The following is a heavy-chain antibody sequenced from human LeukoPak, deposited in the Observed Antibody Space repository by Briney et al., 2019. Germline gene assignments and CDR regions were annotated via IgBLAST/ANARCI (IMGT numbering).Heavy chain of an antibody. V-gene: IGHV3-7*01. D-gene: IGHD2-15*01. CDR1: GFTLSSYW. Sequence: GGSLRLSCAASGFTLSSYWMNWVRQAPGKGLEWVASIKQGGSEKYYVDSVKGRVTISRDNAKNSLYLQMNNLRAEDTAIYYCARSGADYWGQGTLVTVSS. CDR2: IKQGGSEK. CDR3: ARSGADY. J-gene: IGHJ4*02.